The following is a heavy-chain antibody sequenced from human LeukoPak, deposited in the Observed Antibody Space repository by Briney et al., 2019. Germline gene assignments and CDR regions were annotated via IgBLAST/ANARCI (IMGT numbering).Heavy chain of an antibody. V-gene: IGHV3-21*01. J-gene: IGHJ3*02. CDR2: ISSSSTYI. D-gene: IGHD4-17*01. CDR3: ASDVPTTPITTGGAFNI. Sequence: GRSLRLSCAASGFTFSSYGMHWVRQAPGNWLEWVSYISSSSTYIYHADSVKGRSTVSRDNAQNSLHLQMNSLRAEDTAVYYCASDVPTTPITTGGAFNIWGQGTMVTVSS. CDR1: GFTFSSYG.